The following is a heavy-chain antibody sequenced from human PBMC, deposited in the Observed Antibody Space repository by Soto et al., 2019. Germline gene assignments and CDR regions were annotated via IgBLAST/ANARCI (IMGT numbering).Heavy chain of an antibody. V-gene: IGHV3-74*03. J-gene: IGHJ3*02. CDR3: ARGAGYCSRTSCYRRAFDT. CDR1: GFTFSGHW. Sequence: EIQLTESGGALVQPGGSLRLSCAASGFTFSGHWMHWVRQVPGKGLEWVSRINTDGGTSAYADSVRGRFTISRDNAKNTLYLQMNGLRAEDMAVYYCARGAGYCSRTSCYRRAFDTWGQGTTVSVSS. D-gene: IGHD2-2*01. CDR2: INTDGGTS.